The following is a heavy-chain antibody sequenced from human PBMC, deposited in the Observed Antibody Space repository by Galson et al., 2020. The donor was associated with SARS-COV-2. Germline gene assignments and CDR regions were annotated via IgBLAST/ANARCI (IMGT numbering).Heavy chain of an antibody. Sequence: SQTLSLTFAVYGGSFSDYYWSWIRQSPGKGLEWIGEINHSGSTKSSPSLKSRVTIAVDTSKNQFSLKLTSMTAADTAVYYCARSRQDVTMIVGAITAYYHYMDVWSRGTTVTLSS. D-gene: IGHD3-22*01. V-gene: IGHV4-34*01. CDR1: GGSFSDYY. J-gene: IGHJ6*03. CDR2: INHSGST. CDR3: ARSRQDVTMIVGAITAYYHYMDV.